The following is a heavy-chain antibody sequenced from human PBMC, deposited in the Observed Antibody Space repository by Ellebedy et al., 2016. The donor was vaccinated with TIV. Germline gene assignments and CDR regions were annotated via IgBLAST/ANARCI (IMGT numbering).Heavy chain of an antibody. CDR3: ARKYIYGFD. J-gene: IGHJ4*02. Sequence: GESPKISCAASGFTVSSNYMSWVRQAPGKGLEWVSVIYSGGATSYADSVKGRFTISRDNSKNTLYLQMNSLRVEDTAVYYCARKYIYGFDWGQGTLVTVSS. CDR1: GFTVSSNY. D-gene: IGHD5-18*01. V-gene: IGHV3-66*01. CDR2: IYSGGAT.